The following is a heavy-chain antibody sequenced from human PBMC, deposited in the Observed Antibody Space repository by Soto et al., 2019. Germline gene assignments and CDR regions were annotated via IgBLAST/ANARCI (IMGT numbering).Heavy chain of an antibody. J-gene: IGHJ6*02. CDR1: GGTFRNYG. Sequence: GASVKVSCKASGGTFRNYGIGWVRQAPGQGLEWMGGIIPVFGTTNYAQKFQGRVTITADESTSTAYIEVSSLRSEDTAMFYCGRYCSRGSCHTLDYYGMDVWGQGTTVTVSS. CDR3: GRYCSRGSCHTLDYYGMDV. CDR2: IIPVFGTT. D-gene: IGHD2-15*01. V-gene: IGHV1-69*13.